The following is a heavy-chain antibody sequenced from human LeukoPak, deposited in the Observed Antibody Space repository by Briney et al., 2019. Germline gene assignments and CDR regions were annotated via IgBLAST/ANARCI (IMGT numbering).Heavy chain of an antibody. Sequence: SGGSLRLSCAASGFIFSDYYMTWIRQAPGKGLEWISYISGSGKTIYYADSVRGRLTISRDNAENSLYLQVNTLRAEDTAIYYCARALPSAYALDTWGQGTIVTVSS. V-gene: IGHV3-11*04. J-gene: IGHJ3*02. CDR2: ISGSGKTI. CDR1: GFIFSDYY. CDR3: ARALPSAYALDT.